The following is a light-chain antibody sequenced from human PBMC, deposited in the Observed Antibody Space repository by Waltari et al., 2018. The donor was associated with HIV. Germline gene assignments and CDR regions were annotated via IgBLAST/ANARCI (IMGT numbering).Light chain of an antibody. J-gene: IGLJ2*01. CDR3: SFYGGSNILV. Sequence: QSALTQPPSASGSPGQSVTISCTGASSDLGVYNSVSWYQQRPGKAPKVIISEVSKRSSGVPNRFPGSTSGNTVSLTFSGRQAGDEAEYFCSFYGGSNILVFGGGTKLTVL. V-gene: IGLV2-8*01. CDR1: SSDLGVYNS. CDR2: EVS.